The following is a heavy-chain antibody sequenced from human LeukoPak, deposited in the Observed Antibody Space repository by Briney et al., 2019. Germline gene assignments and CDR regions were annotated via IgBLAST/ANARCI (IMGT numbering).Heavy chain of an antibody. V-gene: IGHV1-8*01. Sequence: ASVKVSCKASGYTFTTYDINWVRQATGQGLEWLGWMNPHSGNTGFAQKFQGRVTMTSDTSVNTAYLELSSLRSEDTAVYYCARLIVVVPAAEYYFDYWGQGTLVTVSS. CDR2: MNPHSGNT. J-gene: IGHJ4*02. CDR1: GYTFTTYD. D-gene: IGHD2-2*01. CDR3: ARLIVVVPAAEYYFDY.